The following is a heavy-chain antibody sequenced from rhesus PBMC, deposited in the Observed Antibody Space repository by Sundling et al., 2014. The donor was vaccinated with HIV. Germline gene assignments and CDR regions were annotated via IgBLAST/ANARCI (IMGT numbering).Heavy chain of an antibody. CDR2: INSGGGST. Sequence: EVQLVETGGGLVQPGGSLKLSCAASGFTFSSYGMSWVRQAPGKGLEWVSAINSGGGSTYYADSVKGRFTISRDNSKNTLSLQMNSLRAEDTAVYYCAKDRIAAGPWVFYYGLDSWGQGVVVTVSS. CDR1: GFTFSSYG. J-gene: IGHJ6*01. V-gene: IGHV3S42*01. CDR3: AKDRIAAGPWVFYYGLDS. D-gene: IGHD6-13*01.